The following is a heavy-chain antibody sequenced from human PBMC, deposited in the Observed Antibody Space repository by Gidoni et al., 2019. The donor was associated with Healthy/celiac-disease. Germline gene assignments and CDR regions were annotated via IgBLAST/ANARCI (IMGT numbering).Heavy chain of an antibody. Sequence: VQLLEFGGGLVQPGGSLRLSCSASGFTFSRDAMSWVRQAPGKGLEWVSAMSGSGGSTYYADSVKGRFTISRDNSKNTLYLQMNSLRAEDTAVYYCAKGPALWFGELLDYFDYWGQGTLVTVSS. CDR3: AKGPALWFGELLDYFDY. CDR1: GFTFSRDA. D-gene: IGHD3-10*01. CDR2: MSGSGGST. V-gene: IGHV3-23*01. J-gene: IGHJ4*02.